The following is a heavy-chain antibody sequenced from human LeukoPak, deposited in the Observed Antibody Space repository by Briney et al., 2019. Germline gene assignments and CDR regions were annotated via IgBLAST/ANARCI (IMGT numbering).Heavy chain of an antibody. CDR2: IYYSGST. V-gene: IGHV4-34*01. D-gene: IGHD3-22*01. CDR1: GGSFSGYY. Sequence: PSENLSLTCAVYGGSFSGYYWSWIRQPPGKGLEWIGSIYYSGSTYYNPSLKSRVTISVDTSKNQFSLKLSSVTAADTAVYYCARAVPIVVAHNWYFDLWGRGTLVTVSS. J-gene: IGHJ2*01. CDR3: ARAVPIVVAHNWYFDL.